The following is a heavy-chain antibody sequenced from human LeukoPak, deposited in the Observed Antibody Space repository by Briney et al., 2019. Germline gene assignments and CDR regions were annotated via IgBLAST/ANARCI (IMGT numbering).Heavy chain of an antibody. Sequence: PGRSLRLSCAAPGFTFSIYGMQWVRQAPGKGLEWVALIYFDGSNKHYADSVRGRFTVSRDNSKNMVYLQMDSLRADDTAMYYCTRDIWSSSGWYFDFWGQGTLVSVSS. V-gene: IGHV3-33*01. D-gene: IGHD6-19*01. CDR1: GFTFSIYG. J-gene: IGHJ4*02. CDR2: IYFDGSNK. CDR3: TRDIWSSSGWYFDF.